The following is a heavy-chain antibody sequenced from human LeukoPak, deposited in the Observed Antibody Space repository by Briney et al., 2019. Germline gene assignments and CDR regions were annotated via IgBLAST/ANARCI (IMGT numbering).Heavy chain of an antibody. CDR2: ISSSSSYI. D-gene: IGHD3-22*01. Sequence: GGSLRLSCAASGFTFSSYSMNWVRQAPGKGLEWVSSISSSSSYIYYADSVKGRFTISRDNAKNSLYLQMNSLRAEDTAVYYCARDHLSYYYDSSGLYSGQGTLVTVSS. CDR3: ARDHLSYYYDSSGLY. J-gene: IGHJ4*02. V-gene: IGHV3-21*01. CDR1: GFTFSSYS.